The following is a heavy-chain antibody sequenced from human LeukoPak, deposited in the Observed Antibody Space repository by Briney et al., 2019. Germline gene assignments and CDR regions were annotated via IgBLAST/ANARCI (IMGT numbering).Heavy chain of an antibody. Sequence: GASVEVSCKASGGTFSSYAISWVRQAPGQGLEWMGGIISIFGTANYAQKFQGRVTITADESTSTAYMELSSLRSEDTAVYYCARDLSGYFDYWGQGTLVTVSS. D-gene: IGHD2/OR15-2a*01. V-gene: IGHV1-69*13. J-gene: IGHJ4*02. CDR1: GGTFSSYA. CDR3: ARDLSGYFDY. CDR2: IISIFGTA.